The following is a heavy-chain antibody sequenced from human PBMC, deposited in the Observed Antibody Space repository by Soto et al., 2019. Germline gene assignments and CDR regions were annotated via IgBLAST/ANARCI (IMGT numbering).Heavy chain of an antibody. Sequence: SETLSLTCIVSPDSISGYYWSWIRQPPRKGLEWIGNIYYTGSTNYNPSLKSRVIILVDTSKNQFSLKLSSVTAADTAVYYCAGGSYGIGAFDIWGQGTMVTVSS. CDR2: IYYTGST. J-gene: IGHJ3*02. CDR3: AGGSYGIGAFDI. V-gene: IGHV4-59*01. D-gene: IGHD2-15*01. CDR1: PDSISGYY.